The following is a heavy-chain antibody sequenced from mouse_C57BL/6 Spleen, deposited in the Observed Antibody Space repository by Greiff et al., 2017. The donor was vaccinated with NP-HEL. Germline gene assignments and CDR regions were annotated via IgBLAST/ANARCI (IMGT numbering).Heavy chain of an antibody. CDR2: IDPSDSYT. CDR1: GYTFTSYW. CDR3: AHSKGDYWYFDV. V-gene: IGHV1-69*01. J-gene: IGHJ1*03. D-gene: IGHD2-5*01. Sequence: QVQLQQPGAELVMPGASVKLSCKASGYTFTSYWMHWVKQRPGQGLEWIGEIDPSDSYTNYNQKFKGKSTLTVDKSSRTAYMQLSSLTSEDSAVYYCAHSKGDYWYFDVWGTGTTVTVSS.